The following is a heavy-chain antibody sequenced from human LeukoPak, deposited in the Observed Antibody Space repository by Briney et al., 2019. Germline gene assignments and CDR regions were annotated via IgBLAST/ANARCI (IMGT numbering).Heavy chain of an antibody. Sequence: SETLSLTCTVSGGSISSGSYYWSWIRQPAGKGLEWIGRIYTSGSTNYNPSLKSRVTISVGTSKNQFSLKLSSVTAADTAVYYCARESAGIAAAGTWGYYYYYMDVWGKGTTVTISS. J-gene: IGHJ6*03. CDR1: GGSISSGSYY. D-gene: IGHD6-13*01. CDR2: IYTSGST. CDR3: ARESAGIAAAGTWGYYYYYMDV. V-gene: IGHV4-61*02.